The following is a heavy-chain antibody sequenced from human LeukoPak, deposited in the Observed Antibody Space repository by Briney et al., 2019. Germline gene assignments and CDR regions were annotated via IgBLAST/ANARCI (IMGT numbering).Heavy chain of an antibody. CDR3: TRSGGYTSSFN. CDR1: GASVNTNIYY. V-gene: IGHV4-39*01. Sequence: PSETLSLTCTVSGASVNTNIYYWAWIRQAPGKGLEWIGSIFYSGSTYYNPSLKSRVTISIDTSKNQFSLKLTSVTAANTAVYYCTRSGGYTSSFNWGQGTLLTVSS. CDR2: IFYSGST. D-gene: IGHD6-19*01. J-gene: IGHJ4*02.